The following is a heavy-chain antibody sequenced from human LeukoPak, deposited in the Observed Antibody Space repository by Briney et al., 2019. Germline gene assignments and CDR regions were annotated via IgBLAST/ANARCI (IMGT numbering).Heavy chain of an antibody. Sequence: PGRSLRLSCVASAFAFSTYTMHWVRQAPGKGLEWVANIKQDGSEKYYVDSVKGRFTISRDNAKNSLYLQMNSLRAEDTAVYYCARPPSYWYFGLWGRGTLVTVSS. CDR2: IKQDGSEK. V-gene: IGHV3-7*01. CDR1: AFAFSTYT. J-gene: IGHJ2*01. CDR3: ARPPSYWYFGL.